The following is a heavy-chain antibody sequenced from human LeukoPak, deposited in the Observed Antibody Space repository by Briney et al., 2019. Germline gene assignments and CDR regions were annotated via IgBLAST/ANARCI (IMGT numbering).Heavy chain of an antibody. CDR3: ASTSSGYYPDDY. CDR2: ISYDRSNK. CDR1: GFTFSSYA. Sequence: GGSLRLSCAAPGFTFSSYAMHWVRQAPGKGLEWVAVISYDRSNKYYADSVKGRFTISRDNSKNTLYLQMNSLRAEDTAVYYCASTSSGYYPDDYWGQGTLVTVSS. V-gene: IGHV3-30-3*01. D-gene: IGHD3-22*01. J-gene: IGHJ4*02.